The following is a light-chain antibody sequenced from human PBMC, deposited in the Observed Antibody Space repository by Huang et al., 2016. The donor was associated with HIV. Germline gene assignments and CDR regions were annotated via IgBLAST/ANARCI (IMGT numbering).Light chain of an antibody. Sequence: AIQMTQSPSSLSASVGDTVTITCRASQTIRYELAWYQQRPGKAPNLLIFGASDLQSGVPSRFSGSGSGTDFTLTISSLQPEDFATYYCLQGSTYPYTFGQGTKLEIK. J-gene: IGKJ2*01. CDR3: LQGSTYPYT. CDR2: GAS. V-gene: IGKV1-6*02. CDR1: QTIRYE.